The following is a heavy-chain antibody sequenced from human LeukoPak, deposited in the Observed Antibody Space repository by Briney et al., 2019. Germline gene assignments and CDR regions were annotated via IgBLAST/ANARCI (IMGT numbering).Heavy chain of an antibody. CDR2: FYTSGST. Sequence: SETLSLTCTVSGGSISSGCYYWSWIRQPAGKGLEWIVRFYTSGSTNYNPSIKSRITISIDTSQDQFYLKHSSATAADTAVYYCARDGIFGVVNYYFDYWGQGTLVTVSS. CDR3: ARDGIFGVVNYYFDY. V-gene: IGHV4-61*02. J-gene: IGHJ4*02. CDR1: GGSISSGCYY. D-gene: IGHD3-3*01.